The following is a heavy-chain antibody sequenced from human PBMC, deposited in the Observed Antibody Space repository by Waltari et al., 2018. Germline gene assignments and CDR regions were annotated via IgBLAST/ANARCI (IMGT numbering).Heavy chain of an antibody. J-gene: IGHJ3*02. D-gene: IGHD3-22*01. Sequence: QVQLVESGGGVVQPGRSLRLSCAASGFTFSSYGMHWVRQAPGKGLEWVAGISYDGSKKYYADAVKGRFTISRDNSKNTLYLQMNSLRAEDTAVYYCAKEALYYYDSSGSYAFDIWGQGTMVTVSS. CDR2: ISYDGSKK. CDR3: AKEALYYYDSSGSYAFDI. V-gene: IGHV3-30*18. CDR1: GFTFSSYG.